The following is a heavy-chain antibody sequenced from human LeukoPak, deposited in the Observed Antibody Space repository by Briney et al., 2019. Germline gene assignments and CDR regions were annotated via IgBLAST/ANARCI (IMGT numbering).Heavy chain of an antibody. J-gene: IGHJ4*02. Sequence: ASVKVPCKASGYTFTSYGINWMRQATGQGLEWMGWMNPNSGNTGYAQKFQGRVTITRNTSITTTYMELSSLRSEDTAVYYCARRSAYGSGSYYVDYWGQGTLVTVSS. D-gene: IGHD3-10*01. CDR1: GYTFTSYG. CDR3: ARRSAYGSGSYYVDY. V-gene: IGHV1-8*03. CDR2: MNPNSGNT.